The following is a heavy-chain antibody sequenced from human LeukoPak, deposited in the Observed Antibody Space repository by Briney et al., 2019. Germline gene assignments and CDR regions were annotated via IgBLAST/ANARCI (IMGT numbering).Heavy chain of an antibody. CDR3: ARDATHYYYMDV. Sequence: ASVKVSCKASGNTFNNYAISWARQAPGQGLEWMGRIVPIFSTTNYAQKFQDRVIITADKSTRTAYMELSSLRSEDTAVYYCARDATHYYYMDVWGRGTTVTVSS. J-gene: IGHJ6*03. CDR1: GNTFNNYA. V-gene: IGHV1-69*06. CDR2: IVPIFSTT.